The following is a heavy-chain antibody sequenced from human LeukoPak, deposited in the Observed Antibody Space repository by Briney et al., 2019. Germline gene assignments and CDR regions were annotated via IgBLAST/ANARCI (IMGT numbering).Heavy chain of an antibody. CDR2: IYTSGST. Sequence: SETLSLTCTVSGDSISTSNSYWGWIRQPPGKGLEWIGRIYTSGSTNYNPSLKTRVTMSVDTSKNQFSLKLSSVTAADTAVYYCARDYGDFHIDYWGQGTLVTVSS. D-gene: IGHD4-17*01. CDR1: GDSISTSNSY. V-gene: IGHV4-39*07. J-gene: IGHJ4*02. CDR3: ARDYGDFHIDY.